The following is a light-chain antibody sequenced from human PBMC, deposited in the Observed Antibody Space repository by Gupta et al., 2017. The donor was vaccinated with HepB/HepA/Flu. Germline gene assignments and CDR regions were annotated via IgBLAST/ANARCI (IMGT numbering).Light chain of an antibody. J-gene: IGLJ2*01. Sequence: QSVLTQPPSVSAAPGQKVTISCSGSSSNIGNNYVSWYQHVPGTGPKLLIYDNNKRPSGIPDRFSGSKSGTSATLGITGLQTGDEADYYCGTWDLSLTAVVFGGGTKLTVL. CDR3: GTWDLSLTAVV. V-gene: IGLV1-51*01. CDR1: SSNIGNNY. CDR2: DNN.